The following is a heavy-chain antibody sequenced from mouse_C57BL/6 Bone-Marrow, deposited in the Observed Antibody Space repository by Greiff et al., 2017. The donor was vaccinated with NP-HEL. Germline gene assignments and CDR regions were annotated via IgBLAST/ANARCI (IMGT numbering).Heavy chain of an antibody. J-gene: IGHJ2*01. CDR2: IYPGSGST. CDR1: GYTFTSYW. CDR3: AKYYYGSSYA. Sequence: QVQLKQSGAELVKPGASVKMSCKASGYTFTSYWITWVKQRPGQGLEWIGDIYPGSGSTNYNEKFKSKATLTVDTSSSTAYMQLSSLTSEDSAVYYCAKYYYGSSYAWGQGTTLTVSS. D-gene: IGHD1-1*01. V-gene: IGHV1-55*01.